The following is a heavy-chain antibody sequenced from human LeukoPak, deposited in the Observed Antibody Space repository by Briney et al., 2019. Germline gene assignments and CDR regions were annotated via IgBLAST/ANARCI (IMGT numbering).Heavy chain of an antibody. CDR2: IYTSGST. CDR3: AREGSGYDWAAAATTYYYYYMDV. CDR1: GGSISSGSYY. J-gene: IGHJ6*03. V-gene: IGHV4-61*02. D-gene: IGHD5-12*01. Sequence: PSETLSLTCTVSGGSISSGSYYWSWIRQPAGKGLEWIGRIYTSGSTNYNPSLKSRVTTSVDTSKNQFSLKLSSVTAADTAVYYCAREGSGYDWAAAATTYYYYYMDVWGKGTTVTISS.